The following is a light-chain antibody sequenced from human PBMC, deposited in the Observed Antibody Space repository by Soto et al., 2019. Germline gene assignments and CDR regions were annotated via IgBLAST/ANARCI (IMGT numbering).Light chain of an antibody. CDR1: QSISIW. J-gene: IGKJ5*01. Sequence: DIQMTQSPSTLSASAGDRVTITCRASQSISIWLAWYQQKPGKAPKLLINDASSLESGVPSRFSGSGSGTEFTLTISSLQPDDFATYYCQQFNSFPIIFGQGTRLEIK. CDR2: DAS. V-gene: IGKV1-5*01. CDR3: QQFNSFPII.